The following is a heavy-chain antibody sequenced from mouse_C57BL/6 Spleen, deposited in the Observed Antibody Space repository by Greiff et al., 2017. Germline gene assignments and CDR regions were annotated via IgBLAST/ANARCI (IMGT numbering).Heavy chain of an antibody. J-gene: IGHJ1*03. CDR1: GYTFTSYG. CDR2: IYPRSGNT. Sequence: QVQLQQSGAELARPGASVKLSCKASGYTFTSYGISWVKQRTGQGLEWIGEIYPRSGNTYYNEKFKGKATLTADKSSSTAYMELRSLTSEDSAVXFCARRYGNYVWYFDVWGTGTTVTVSS. V-gene: IGHV1-81*01. CDR3: ARRYGNYVWYFDV. D-gene: IGHD2-10*02.